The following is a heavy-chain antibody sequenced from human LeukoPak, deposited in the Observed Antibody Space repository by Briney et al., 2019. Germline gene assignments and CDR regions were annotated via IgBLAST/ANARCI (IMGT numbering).Heavy chain of an antibody. J-gene: IGHJ3*02. CDR1: GYTFTSYA. CDR3: AREGVRNAFDI. D-gene: IGHD3-10*01. Sequence: ASVKVSCKASGYTFTSYAITWVRQAPGQGLEWMGWINPNSGGTNYGRVTMTRDTSISTAYMELSRLRSDDTAVYYCAREGVRNAFDIWGQGTMVTVSS. CDR2: INPNSGGT. V-gene: IGHV1-2*02.